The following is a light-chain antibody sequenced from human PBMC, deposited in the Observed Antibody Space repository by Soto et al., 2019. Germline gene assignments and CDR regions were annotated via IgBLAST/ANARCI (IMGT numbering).Light chain of an antibody. Sequence: QSALTQPASVSGSPGQSITISCTGTSSDVGGYNYVSWYQQHPGKAPKLMIYDVSNRPSGVSNRFSGSESGNTASLTISGLQAEDEADYYCSSYTSSSFYVFGTGTQLTVL. J-gene: IGLJ1*01. CDR1: SSDVGGYNY. V-gene: IGLV2-14*01. CDR3: SSYTSSSFYV. CDR2: DVS.